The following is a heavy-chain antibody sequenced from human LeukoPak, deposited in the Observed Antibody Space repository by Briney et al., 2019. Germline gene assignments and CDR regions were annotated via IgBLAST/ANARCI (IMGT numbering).Heavy chain of an antibody. CDR2: INHSGTT. V-gene: IGHV4-34*01. CDR1: GESFSDHY. D-gene: IGHD4-17*01. J-gene: IGHJ4*02. Sequence: SETLSLTCAVYGESFSDHYWSWIRQPPGKGLEWIGEINHSGTTNYNPSLKSRVTISLDTPKNQFSLTLSSVTAADTAVYFCARVNYGDYDYWGQGTLVTVSS. CDR3: ARVNYGDYDY.